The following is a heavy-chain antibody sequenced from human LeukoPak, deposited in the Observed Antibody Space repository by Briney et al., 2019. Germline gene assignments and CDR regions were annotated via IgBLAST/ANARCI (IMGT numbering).Heavy chain of an antibody. CDR2: FSSSGNTQ. D-gene: IGHD3-22*01. Sequence: GGSLRLSCAASGFTLSTYEMNWVRQAPGKGLEWVSYFSSSGNTQYYSDSVEGRFSISRDNVKNSLYLQMNSLRAEDTGIYYCARGAPFYDSSGYYYPDWLDLWGQGTLVTVSS. CDR3: ARGAPFYDSSGYYYPDWLDL. V-gene: IGHV3-48*03. J-gene: IGHJ5*02. CDR1: GFTLSTYE.